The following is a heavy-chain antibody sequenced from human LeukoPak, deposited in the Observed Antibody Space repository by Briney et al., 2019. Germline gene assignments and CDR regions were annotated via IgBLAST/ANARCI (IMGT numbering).Heavy chain of an antibody. CDR2: ITGSGSTT. Sequence: GGSLRLSCAGSGVTLCSYGTTSGSDAPGRGREGGSAITGSGSTTRYGESVKGRFTVYRDNSRNTQYLEMSNLGAEDAAVYYCPMDPSGEYLGAFDFWRQGTVVTVSS. CDR3: PMDPSGEYLGAFDF. V-gene: IGHV3-23*01. D-gene: IGHD4-17*01. CDR1: GVTLCSYG. J-gene: IGHJ3*01.